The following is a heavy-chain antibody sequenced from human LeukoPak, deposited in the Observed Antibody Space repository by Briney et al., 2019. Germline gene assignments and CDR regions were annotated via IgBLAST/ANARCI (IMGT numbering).Heavy chain of an antibody. CDR1: GGTFSSYA. CDR2: ILPIFGTA. V-gene: IGHV1-69*13. J-gene: IGHJ5*02. D-gene: IGHD6-13*01. Sequence: ASVKLSCKASGGTFSSYAISWVRQAPGQGLEWMGGILPIFGTANYAQKFQGRVTITADESTSTAYMELSSLRSEDPAVYYCARDLAAAVYTSTHPPIDARGQPSLVTVSS. CDR3: ARDLAAAVYTSTHPPIDA.